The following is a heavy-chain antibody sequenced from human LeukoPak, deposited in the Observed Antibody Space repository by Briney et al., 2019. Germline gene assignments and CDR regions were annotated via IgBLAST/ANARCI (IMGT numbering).Heavy chain of an antibody. CDR2: IYYSGST. D-gene: IGHD3-22*01. Sequence: PSETLSLTCTVSGGSISSYYWSWIRQPPGKGLEWIGYIYYSGSTNYNPSLKSRVTISVDTSKNQFSLKLSSVTAVDTAVYYCATYDTFFDYWGQGTLVTVSS. CDR1: GGSISSYY. CDR3: ATYDTFFDY. J-gene: IGHJ4*02. V-gene: IGHV4-59*01.